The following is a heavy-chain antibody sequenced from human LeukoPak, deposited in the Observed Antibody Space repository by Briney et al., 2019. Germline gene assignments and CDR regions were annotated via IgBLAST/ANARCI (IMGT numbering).Heavy chain of an antibody. CDR2: INHSGST. CDR3: ARGGRIVVVPAAIRSYYYGMDV. J-gene: IGHJ6*02. CDR1: GGSFSGYY. Sequence: SETLSLTCAVYGGSFSGYYWSWIRQPPGKGLEWIGEINHSGSTNYNPSLKSRVTISVDTSKNQFSLKLSSVTAADTAVYYCARGGRIVVVPAAIRSYYYGMDVWGQGTTVTVSS. V-gene: IGHV4-34*01. D-gene: IGHD2-2*02.